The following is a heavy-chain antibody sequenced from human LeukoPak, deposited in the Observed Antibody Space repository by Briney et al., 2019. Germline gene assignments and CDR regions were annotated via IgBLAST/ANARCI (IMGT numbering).Heavy chain of an antibody. D-gene: IGHD2-15*01. J-gene: IGHJ6*02. CDR2: ISYDGSDK. CDR3: ARGAVVVARRYYYYGMDV. CDR1: GFTFSSYA. Sequence: GGSLRLSCAASGFTFSSYAMHWVRQAPGKGLEWVAVISYDGSDKYYADSVKGRFTTSRDNSKNTLYLQMNSLIAEDTAVYYCARGAVVVARRYYYYGMDVWGQRTTVTVSS. V-gene: IGHV3-30-3*01.